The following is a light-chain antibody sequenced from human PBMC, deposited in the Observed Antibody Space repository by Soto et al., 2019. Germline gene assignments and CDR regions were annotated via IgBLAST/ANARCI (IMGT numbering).Light chain of an antibody. Sequence: AIRMTQSPSSFSASTGDRVTITCRASQGISSYLAWYQQKPGKAPKLLIYAASTLQSGVPSRFSGSGSGTDFTFTISSLQAEDFATYYCLQDYSYPWTFGQGTKVDIK. CDR2: AAS. V-gene: IGKV1-8*01. CDR3: LQDYSYPWT. CDR1: QGISSY. J-gene: IGKJ1*01.